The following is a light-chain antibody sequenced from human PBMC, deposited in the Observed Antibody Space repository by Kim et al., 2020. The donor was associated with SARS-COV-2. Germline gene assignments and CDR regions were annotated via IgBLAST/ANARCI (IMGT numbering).Light chain of an antibody. Sequence: DIQMTQSPSSLSASVGDRVTITCRASQGISEYLAWYQQRPGKVPKLLIYGASVLQSGAPSRFSGSGSGTVFTLTISRLQPEDGGTYYCQKYNSAPRTFGQGTKVEIK. CDR3: QKYNSAPRT. V-gene: IGKV1-27*01. CDR1: QGISEY. CDR2: GAS. J-gene: IGKJ1*01.